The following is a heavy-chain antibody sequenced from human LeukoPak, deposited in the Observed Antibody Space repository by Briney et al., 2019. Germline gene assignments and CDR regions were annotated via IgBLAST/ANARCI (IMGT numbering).Heavy chain of an antibody. CDR1: GFTFSSYA. V-gene: IGHV3-23*01. J-gene: IGHJ4*02. D-gene: IGHD5-18*01. CDR3: AKGSGSSLDIDY. Sequence: GGSLRLSCAASGFTFSSYAMSWIRQAPGKGLEWVSAISGSGGSTYYADSVKGRFTISRDNSKNTLYLQMNSLRAEDTAVYYCAKGSGSSLDIDYWGQGTLVTVSS. CDR2: ISGSGGST.